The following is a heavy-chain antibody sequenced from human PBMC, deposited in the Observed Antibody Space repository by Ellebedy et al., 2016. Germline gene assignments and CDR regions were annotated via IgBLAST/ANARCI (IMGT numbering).Heavy chain of an antibody. CDR1: GYTSITYA. CDR3: ARLRGSDWPFDY. CDR2: MNPNRGSA. Sequence: ASVKVSCKASGYTSITYAVHWVRQAPGQGLEWMGWMNPNRGSAGYAQNFQGRVTMPRNTSISTAYMELSSLRSEDTAVYYCARLRGSDWPFDYWGQGTLVTVSS. V-gene: IGHV1-8*02. J-gene: IGHJ4*02. D-gene: IGHD3-16*01.